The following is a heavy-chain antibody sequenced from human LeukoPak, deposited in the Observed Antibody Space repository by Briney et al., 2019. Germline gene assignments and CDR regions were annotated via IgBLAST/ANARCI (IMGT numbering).Heavy chain of an antibody. CDR1: GFNFNDSG. J-gene: IGHJ4*02. D-gene: IGHD5-24*01. CDR3: ASPGERDGYNYDY. CDR2: IWYDGSEK. Sequence: GGSLRLSCAASGFNFNDSGMHWVRQAPGKGLEWVAVIWYDGSEKYYADSVKGRLTISRDNSKNTLYLQMTSLRAEDTAVYYCASPGERDGYNYDYWGQGTVVTVSS. V-gene: IGHV3-33*01.